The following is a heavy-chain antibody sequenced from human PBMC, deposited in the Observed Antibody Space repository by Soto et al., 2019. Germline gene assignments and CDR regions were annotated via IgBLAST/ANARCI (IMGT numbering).Heavy chain of an antibody. J-gene: IGHJ6*02. CDR2: IIPIFGTA. CDR3: AGSDDTLTAYGDYYGMDV. V-gene: IGHV1-69*06. D-gene: IGHD3-9*01. Sequence: WVRHAPAQGLEWMGGIIPIFGTADYAQKFQGRVTITADKSTSTAYMELSSLRSEDTAVYYCAGSDDTLTAYGDYYGMDVWGQGTTVTVSS.